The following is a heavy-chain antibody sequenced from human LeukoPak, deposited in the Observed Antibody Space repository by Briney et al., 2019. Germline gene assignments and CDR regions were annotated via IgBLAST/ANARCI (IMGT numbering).Heavy chain of an antibody. CDR3: AREVIAAAGLVDY. CDR1: GYSVSSNSAT. Sequence: SQTLSLSCAISGYSVSSNSATWNWITQSPSRGLEWLVRTYYRAKWYNDYAVSVKSRITTNTDTSKNQFCLQLNSVTPEDTAVYYCAREVIAAAGLVDYWGQGTLVTVSS. D-gene: IGHD6-13*01. CDR2: TYYRAKWYN. V-gene: IGHV6-1*01. J-gene: IGHJ4*02.